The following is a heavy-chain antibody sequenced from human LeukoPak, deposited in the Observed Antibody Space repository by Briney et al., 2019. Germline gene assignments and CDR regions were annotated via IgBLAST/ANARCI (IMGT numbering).Heavy chain of an antibody. Sequence: SQTVSLTCAISGDSVSSNRVTWNWIRQSPSRGLEWLGRTYYRSKWSNDYAVSVKSRVTINSDTSKNQFSLQLNSVTPEDTAVYYCARGTDVNFDSWGQGTLVTVSS. CDR2: TYYRSKWSN. CDR1: GDSVSSNRVT. V-gene: IGHV6-1*01. D-gene: IGHD3/OR15-3a*01. J-gene: IGHJ4*02. CDR3: ARGTDVNFDS.